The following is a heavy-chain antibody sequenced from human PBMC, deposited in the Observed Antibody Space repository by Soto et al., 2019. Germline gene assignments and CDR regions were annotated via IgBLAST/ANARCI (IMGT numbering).Heavy chain of an antibody. D-gene: IGHD3-3*01. Sequence: GGSLRLSCAASGFTFSSYAMAWVRQAPGKGLEWVSAISGSGGSTYYADSVKGRFTISRDDSKNTLYLRMDSLRVEDTAVYYCAKFFVSRNGVYESFDLSGPGTMVTVSS. CDR1: GFTFSSYA. J-gene: IGHJ3*01. CDR3: AKFFVSRNGVYESFDL. V-gene: IGHV3-23*01. CDR2: ISGSGGST.